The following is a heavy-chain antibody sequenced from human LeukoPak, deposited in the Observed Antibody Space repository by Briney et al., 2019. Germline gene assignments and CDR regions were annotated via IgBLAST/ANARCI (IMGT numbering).Heavy chain of an antibody. V-gene: IGHV4-34*01. CDR1: GGSFSGYY. D-gene: IGHD2-15*01. J-gene: IGHJ6*03. Sequence: SETLSLTCAVYGGSFSGYYWSWIRQPPGKGLEWIGEINHSGSTNYNPSLKSRVTISVDTSKNQFSLKLSSVTAADTAVYYCARGRIVPPVVVAALYYYYYMDVWGKGTTVTVSS. CDR3: ARGRIVPPVVVAALYYYYYMDV. CDR2: INHSGST.